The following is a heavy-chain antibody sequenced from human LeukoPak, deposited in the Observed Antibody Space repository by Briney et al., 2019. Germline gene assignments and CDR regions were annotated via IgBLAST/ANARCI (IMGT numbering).Heavy chain of an antibody. J-gene: IGHJ4*02. Sequence: GGSLRLSCATSGFTFSSNWMHWVRQAPGKGLVWVSRINEDGSTTNYADSVKGRSTIFRDNAKNTLYLQMKSRRAEDTAVYYCVRDLGGRSGHWGQGTLVTVSS. CDR1: GFTFSSNW. D-gene: IGHD1-26*01. V-gene: IGHV3-74*01. CDR3: VRDLGGRSGH. CDR2: INEDGSTT.